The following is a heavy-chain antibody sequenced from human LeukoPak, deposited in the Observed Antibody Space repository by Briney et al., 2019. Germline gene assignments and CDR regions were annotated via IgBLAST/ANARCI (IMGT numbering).Heavy chain of an antibody. CDR2: ISSSSSYI. CDR3: ARGQIMVRGTIDY. D-gene: IGHD3-10*01. V-gene: IGHV3-21*06. Sequence: GGSLRLSCAASGFTFSSYNMNWVRQAPGKGLEWVSLISSSSSYIYFADSVKGRCTISRDNAKNSLYLQMHSLRAEDTAVYYCARGQIMVRGTIDYCGQGTLVTVSS. CDR1: GFTFSSYN. J-gene: IGHJ4*02.